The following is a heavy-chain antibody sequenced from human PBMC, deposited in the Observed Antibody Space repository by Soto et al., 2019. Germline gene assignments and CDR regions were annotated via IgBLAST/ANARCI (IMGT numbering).Heavy chain of an antibody. CDR3: AKGHDFWSGYYYYGMDV. V-gene: IGHV3-30*18. J-gene: IGHJ6*02. D-gene: IGHD3-3*01. CDR1: GFTFSSYG. CDR2: ISYDGSNK. Sequence: GGSLRLSCAASGFTFSSYGMHWVRQAPGKGLEWVAVISYDGSNKYYADSVKGRFTISRDNSKNTLYLQMNSLRAEDTAVYYCAKGHDFWSGYYYYGMDVWGQGTTVTVSS.